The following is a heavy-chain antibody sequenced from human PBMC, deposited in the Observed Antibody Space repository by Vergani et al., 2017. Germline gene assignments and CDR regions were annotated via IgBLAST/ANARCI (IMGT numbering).Heavy chain of an antibody. CDR3: ARGVGATDY. J-gene: IGHJ4*02. CDR1: GFPFSDYG. Sequence: QVQLVESGGGEVQPGRSLRLSCSAAGFPFSDYGVHWVRQAPGKGLEWVAFIRYDGSNKYYADSVKGRFTISRDNSKNTLYLQMNSLRAEDTAVYYCARGVGATDYWGQGTLVSVSS. CDR2: IRYDGSNK. V-gene: IGHV3-30*02. D-gene: IGHD1-26*01.